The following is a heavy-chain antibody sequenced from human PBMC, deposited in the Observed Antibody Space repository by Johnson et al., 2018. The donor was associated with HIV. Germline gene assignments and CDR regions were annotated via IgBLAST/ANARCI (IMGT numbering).Heavy chain of an antibody. CDR1: GFTFSSYD. D-gene: IGHD4-23*01. J-gene: IGHJ3*01. CDR2: IGTAGDT. Sequence: VQLVESGGGLVQPGGSLRLSCAASGFTFSSYDMHWVRQATGKGLEWVSAIGTAGDTYYPGSVKGRFTISRENAKNSLYLQMGSLRVEDMAVYYCAKSPGKDNGGNSGGIDFWGQGT. CDR3: AKSPGKDNGGNSGGIDF. V-gene: IGHV3-13*01.